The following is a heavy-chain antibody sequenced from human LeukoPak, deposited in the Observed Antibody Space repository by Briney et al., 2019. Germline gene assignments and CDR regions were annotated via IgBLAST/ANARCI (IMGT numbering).Heavy chain of an antibody. Sequence: GESLKISCKGSGYSFTSYWLGWVRQMPGKGLEWMGIIYPGDSDTRYSPSFQGQVTISADKSISTAYLQWSSLKASDTAMYYCARIAYYYDSSGYYPYYFDYWGQGTLVTVSS. CDR2: IYPGDSDT. V-gene: IGHV5-51*01. J-gene: IGHJ4*02. CDR3: ARIAYYYDSSGYYPYYFDY. CDR1: GYSFTSYW. D-gene: IGHD3-22*01.